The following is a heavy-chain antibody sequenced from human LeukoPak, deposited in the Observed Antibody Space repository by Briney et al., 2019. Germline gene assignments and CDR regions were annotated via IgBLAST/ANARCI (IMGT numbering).Heavy chain of an antibody. Sequence: PGGSLRLSCAASGFTFSSYAMSWVRQAPGKGLEWVSAISGSGGSTYYADSVKGRFTISRDNSKNTLYLQMNSLRAEDTAVYYCAKAPPQDGIQLIDYYYMDVWGKGTTVTVSS. D-gene: IGHD5-18*01. CDR2: ISGSGGST. J-gene: IGHJ6*03. V-gene: IGHV3-23*01. CDR1: GFTFSSYA. CDR3: AKAPPQDGIQLIDYYYMDV.